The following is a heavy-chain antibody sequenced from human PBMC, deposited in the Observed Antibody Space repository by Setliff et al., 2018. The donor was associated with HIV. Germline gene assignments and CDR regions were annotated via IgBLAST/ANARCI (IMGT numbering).Heavy chain of an antibody. CDR3: ARGGSGSPFDY. J-gene: IGHJ4*02. Sequence: SETLSLTCTVSGGSISSSSYYWGWIRQPPGKGLEWIGSIDYSGSTYYNPSLKSRVTISVDTSKNQFSLKLSSVTAADTAVYYCARGGSGSPFDYWGQGTLVTVSS. D-gene: IGHD1-26*01. V-gene: IGHV4-39*07. CDR2: IDYSGST. CDR1: GGSISSSSYY.